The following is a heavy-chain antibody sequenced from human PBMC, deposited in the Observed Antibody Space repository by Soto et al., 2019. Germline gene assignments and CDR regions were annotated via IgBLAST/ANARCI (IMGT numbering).Heavy chain of an antibody. CDR3: AKDESSSWYQDY. CDR1: GFTFSSYT. V-gene: IGHV3-23*01. CDR2: ISGSGGST. Sequence: GSLRLSCAASGFTFSSYTVSWVRQAPGKGLEWVSAISGSGGSTYYADSVKGRFTISRDNSRNTLYLQMNSLRAEDTAVYYCAKDESSSWYQDYWGQGTLVKVSS. J-gene: IGHJ4*02. D-gene: IGHD6-13*01.